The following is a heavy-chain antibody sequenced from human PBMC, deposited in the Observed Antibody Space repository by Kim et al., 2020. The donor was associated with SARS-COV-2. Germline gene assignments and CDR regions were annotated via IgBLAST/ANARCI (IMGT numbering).Heavy chain of an antibody. CDR3: ARFGRTGTGRPGAFDI. D-gene: IGHD1-1*01. Sequence: ASVKVSCKASGYTFTSYGISWVRQAPGQGLEWMGWISAYNGNTNYEQKRQGRVTMTTDTSTSTAYMELRSLRSDDTAVYYCARFGRTGTGRPGAFDIWGQGTMVTVSS. CDR2: ISAYNGNT. CDR1: GYTFTSYG. V-gene: IGHV1-18*01. J-gene: IGHJ3*02.